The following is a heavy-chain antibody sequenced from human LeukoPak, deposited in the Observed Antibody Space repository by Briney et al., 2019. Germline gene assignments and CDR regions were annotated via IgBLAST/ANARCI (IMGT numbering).Heavy chain of an antibody. CDR2: IYYSGST. D-gene: IGHD3-22*01. CDR3: ARDGLDRNFDY. J-gene: IGHJ4*02. CDR1: GGSISSYY. V-gene: IGHV4-59*12. Sequence: SETLSLTCTVSGGSISSYYWSWIRQPPGKGLEWIGYIYYSGSTNYNPSLKSRVTISVDKSKNQFSLKLSPVTAADTAVYYCARDGLDRNFDYWGQGTLVTVSS.